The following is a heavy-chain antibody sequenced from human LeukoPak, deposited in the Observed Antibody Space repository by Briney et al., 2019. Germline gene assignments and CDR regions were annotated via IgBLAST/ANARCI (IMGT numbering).Heavy chain of an antibody. J-gene: IGHJ4*02. D-gene: IGHD5-12*01. CDR2: IYSGDNT. CDR3: ARDRGSGYDPGYFDY. Sequence: RGSPCLSCAASGFTFSSYALSWVCQAPGKGLEWVSIIYSGDNTYYADSVKGRFTISRDNSKNTLYLQMNSLRVEDTAVYYCARDRGSGYDPGYFDYWGQKTGLRVSS. V-gene: IGHV3-66*01. CDR1: GFTFSSYA.